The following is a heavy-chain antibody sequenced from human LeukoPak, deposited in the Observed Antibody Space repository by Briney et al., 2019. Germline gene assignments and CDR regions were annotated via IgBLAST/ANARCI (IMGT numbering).Heavy chain of an antibody. J-gene: IGHJ5*02. CDR3: ARFGPAAIWNWFDP. V-gene: IGHV4-61*02. Sequence: PSQTVSLTCTVSGGSISSGSYYWSWVRQPAGKGLEWIGRIYTSGSTNYNPSLKSRVTISVDTSKNQFSLKLSSVTAAGTAVYYCARFGPAAIWNWFDPWGQGTLVTVSS. D-gene: IGHD2-2*01. CDR1: GGSISSGSYY. CDR2: IYTSGST.